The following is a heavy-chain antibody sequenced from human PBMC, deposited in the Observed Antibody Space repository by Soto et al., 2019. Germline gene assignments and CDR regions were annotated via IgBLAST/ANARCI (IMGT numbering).Heavy chain of an antibody. CDR1: GFSLSTSGLG. CDR2: IFWDDDK. V-gene: IGHV2-5*02. CDR3: AQLPGKEMWHRAPVVN. D-gene: IGHD3-10*01. Sequence: QITLKESGPTLVKPTQTLTLTCTFSGFSLSTSGLGVGWIRQPPGKALEWLGIIFWDDDKRYRPSLKRRLSITNDTSNNQLVLTMTNMDTVDTATYYCAQLPGKEMWHRAPVVNWGQGTPVTVSS. J-gene: IGHJ4*02.